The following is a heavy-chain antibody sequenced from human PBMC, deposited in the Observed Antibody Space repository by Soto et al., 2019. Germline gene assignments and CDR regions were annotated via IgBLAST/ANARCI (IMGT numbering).Heavy chain of an antibody. J-gene: IGHJ6*02. CDR3: ARDSGTTIVQLGWWYYYGMDV. D-gene: IGHD3-3*01. V-gene: IGHV1-46*01. CDR1: GYTFTSYY. CDR2: INPSGGST. Sequence: GASVKVSCKASGYTFTSYYMHWVRQAPGQGLEWMGIINPSGGSTSYAQKFQGRVTMTRDTSTSTVYMELSSLRSEDTAVYYCARDSGTTIVQLGWWYYYGMDVWGQGTTVTVSS.